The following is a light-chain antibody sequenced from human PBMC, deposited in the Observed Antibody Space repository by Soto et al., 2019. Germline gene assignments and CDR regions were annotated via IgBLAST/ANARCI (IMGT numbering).Light chain of an antibody. CDR3: QQYDRAPFA. Sequence: DIQMTQSPSSLSAYLGDRVTITCRASQGISNYLAWYQQKPGRRPKLLLFGASTLQSGVPARFSGSGSGTLFTLTINGLLPDDVATYYCQQYDRAPFAFGPGTKVDFK. V-gene: IGKV1-27*01. J-gene: IGKJ3*01. CDR1: QGISNY. CDR2: GAS.